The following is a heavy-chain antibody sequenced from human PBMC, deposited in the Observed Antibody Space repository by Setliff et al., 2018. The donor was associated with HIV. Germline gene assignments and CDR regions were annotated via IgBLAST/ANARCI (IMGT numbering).Heavy chain of an antibody. V-gene: IGHV4-34*01. Sequence: SETLSLTCAVYGGSFSGYHWNWIRQPPGKGLEWIGEINHSGRTNYNPSLKSRVTISVDTPKNQFSLKLRSVTAADTAMYYCARVSITYWYSIPTFYYYYMDVWGKGTKVTVS. CDR3: ARVSITYWYSIPTFYYYYMDV. CDR2: INHSGRT. J-gene: IGHJ6*03. CDR1: GGSFSGYH. D-gene: IGHD2-15*01.